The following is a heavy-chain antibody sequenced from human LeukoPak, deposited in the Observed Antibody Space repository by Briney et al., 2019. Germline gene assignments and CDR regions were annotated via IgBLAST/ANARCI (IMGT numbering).Heavy chain of an antibody. V-gene: IGHV1-8*01. Sequence: ASVKVSCKASGYTFTSYDINWVRQATGQGPEWMGWMNPNSGNTGYAQKFQGRVTMTRNTSISTAYMELSKVRSEDTAMYYCAINLPANRRFQHWGQGTLVTVSS. CDR2: MNPNSGNT. CDR1: GYTFTSYD. D-gene: IGHD1-14*01. CDR3: AINLPANRRFQH. J-gene: IGHJ1*01.